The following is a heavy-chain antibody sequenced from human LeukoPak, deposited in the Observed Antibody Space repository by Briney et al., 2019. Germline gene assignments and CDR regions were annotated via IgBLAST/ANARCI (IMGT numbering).Heavy chain of an antibody. D-gene: IGHD3-3*01. CDR1: GFTFSSYS. Sequence: GGSLRLSCAASGFTFSSYSMNWVRQAPGKGLEWVSSISSSSSYIYYADSVKGRFTISRDNAKNSLYLQMNSLRAEDTAVYYCAGNLIYDFWSGFSAVDYWGQGTLVTVSS. V-gene: IGHV3-21*01. CDR3: AGNLIYDFWSGFSAVDY. J-gene: IGHJ4*02. CDR2: ISSSSSYI.